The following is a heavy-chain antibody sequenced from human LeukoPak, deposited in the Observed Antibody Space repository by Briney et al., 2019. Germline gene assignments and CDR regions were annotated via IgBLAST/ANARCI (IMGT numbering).Heavy chain of an antibody. CDR1: GGTFSSYA. Sequence: SVKVSCKASGGTFSSYAISWVRQAPGQGLEWMGGIIPIFGTANYAQKFQGRVTITADESTSTAYMELSSLRSEDTAVYYCARSIVVVVAATRHYYGMDVWGQGTTVTVSS. J-gene: IGHJ6*02. V-gene: IGHV1-69*13. CDR2: IIPIFGTA. CDR3: ARSIVVVVAATRHYYGMDV. D-gene: IGHD2-15*01.